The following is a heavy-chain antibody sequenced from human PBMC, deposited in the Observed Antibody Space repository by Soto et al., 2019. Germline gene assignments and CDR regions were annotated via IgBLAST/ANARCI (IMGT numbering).Heavy chain of an antibody. CDR2: IDPSDSYT. V-gene: IGHV5-10-1*01. CDR1: GYSFTSYW. CDR3: ASHSYGTFYYGMDV. D-gene: IGHD5-18*01. Sequence: GESLKISCKGSGYSFTSYWISWVRQMPGKGLEWMGRIDPSDSYTNYSPSFQGHVTISADRSISTAYLQWSSLKASDTAMYYCASHSYGTFYYGMDVWGQGTTVTVSS. J-gene: IGHJ6*02.